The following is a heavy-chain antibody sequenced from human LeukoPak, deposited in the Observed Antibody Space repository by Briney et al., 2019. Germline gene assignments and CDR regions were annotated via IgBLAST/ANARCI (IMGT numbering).Heavy chain of an antibody. CDR1: GFTFSSYS. V-gene: IGHV3-48*01. CDR3: ARDEEGFDHYYGMDV. CDR2: ISSSSSTI. Sequence: GGSLRLSCAASGFTFSSYSMNWVRQAPGKGLEWVSYISSSSSTIYYADSVKGRFTISRDNAKNSLYLQMNSLRAEDTAVYYCARDEEGFDHYYGMDVWGQGTTVTVSS. D-gene: IGHD2-15*01. J-gene: IGHJ6*02.